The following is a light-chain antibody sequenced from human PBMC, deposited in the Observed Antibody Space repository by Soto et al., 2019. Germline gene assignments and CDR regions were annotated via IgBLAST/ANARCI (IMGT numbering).Light chain of an antibody. CDR2: AAS. CDR1: QIASSN. Sequence: EIMMTQSPATLSVSPGERATLSCRASQIASSNLAWYQQKPGQAPWLLIYAASTRATGIPAMFSGSGSGTEFTLTISSLQSEDFAVYYCQQYNKWPLTFGGGTKVEIK. V-gene: IGKV3-15*01. J-gene: IGKJ4*01. CDR3: QQYNKWPLT.